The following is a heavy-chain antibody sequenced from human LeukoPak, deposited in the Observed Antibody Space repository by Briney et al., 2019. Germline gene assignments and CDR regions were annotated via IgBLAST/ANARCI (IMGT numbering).Heavy chain of an antibody. J-gene: IGHJ5*02. V-gene: IGHV1-2*02. CDR3: ARVNSSSWYEDWFDP. CDR2: INPNSGGT. CDR1: GYTFTSYD. Sequence: ASVKVSCKASGYTFTSYDINWVRQATGQGLEWMGWINPNSGGTNYAQKFQGRVTMTRDTSISTAYMELSRLRSEDMAVYYCARVNSSSWYEDWFDPWGQGTLVTVSS. D-gene: IGHD6-13*01.